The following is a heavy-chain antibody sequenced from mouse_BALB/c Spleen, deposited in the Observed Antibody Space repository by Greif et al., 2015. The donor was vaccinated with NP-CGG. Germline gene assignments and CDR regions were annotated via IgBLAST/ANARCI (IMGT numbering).Heavy chain of an antibody. Sequence: VQLQQSGAELVRSGASVKLSCTASGFNIKDYYMHWVKQRPEQGLEWIGWIDPENGDTEYAPKFQGKATMTADTSSNTAYLQLSSLTSEDTAVYYCNAVTTGHAMDYWGQGTSVTVSS. CDR3: NAVTTGHAMDY. J-gene: IGHJ4*01. CDR2: IDPENGDT. V-gene: IGHV14-4*02. D-gene: IGHD2-2*01. CDR1: GFNIKDYY.